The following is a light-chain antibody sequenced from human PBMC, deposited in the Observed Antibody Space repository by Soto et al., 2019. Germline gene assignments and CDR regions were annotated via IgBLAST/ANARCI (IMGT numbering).Light chain of an antibody. CDR3: QQYGSSPPVT. Sequence: EIVLTQSPGTLSWSPGERATLSCRASQSVSSSYLAWYQQKPGQAPRLLIYGASSRATGIPDRFSGSGSGTDFTLTISRLEPEDFAVYYCQQYGSSPPVTFGQGTKLEIQ. CDR1: QSVSSSY. J-gene: IGKJ2*01. V-gene: IGKV3-20*01. CDR2: GAS.